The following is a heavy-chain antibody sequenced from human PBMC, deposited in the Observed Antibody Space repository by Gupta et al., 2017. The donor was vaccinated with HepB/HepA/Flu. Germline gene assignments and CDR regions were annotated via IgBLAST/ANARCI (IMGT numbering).Heavy chain of an antibody. CDR1: GGTFSSYA. Sequence: QVQLVQSRAEVKNPWSSQKVSCHASGGTFSSYAISWVRQAPGQGLEWMGGIIPIFGTANYAQKFQGRVTITADESTSTDYMELSSLRSEDTAVYYCARDVGSGSYLDWGQGTLVTVSS. J-gene: IGHJ4*02. CDR3: ARDVGSGSYLD. V-gene: IGHV1-69*01. CDR2: IIPIFGTA. D-gene: IGHD3-10*01.